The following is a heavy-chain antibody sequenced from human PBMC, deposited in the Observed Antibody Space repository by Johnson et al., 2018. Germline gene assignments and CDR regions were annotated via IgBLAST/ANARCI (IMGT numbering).Heavy chain of an antibody. Sequence: QVQLVQSGAEVKKPGASVKVSCKASGYTFTNSDLNWVRQAAGQGLEWMGWMNPNTGHTGYAQKFQDRVTMTRNTSISTAYIELSSLRSEDTAVYYCATRGTSSHDYYDYLDVWGIGTTVTVSS. V-gene: IGHV1-8*01. CDR2: MNPNTGHT. D-gene: IGHD6-6*01. J-gene: IGHJ6*03. CDR3: ATRGTSSHDYYDYLDV. CDR1: GYTFTNSD.